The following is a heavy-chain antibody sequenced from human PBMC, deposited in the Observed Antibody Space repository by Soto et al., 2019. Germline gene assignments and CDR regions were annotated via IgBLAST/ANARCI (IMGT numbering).Heavy chain of an antibody. Sequence: SETLSLTCTVSGGSSSSSSYYRGWIRQPPGKGLEWIGCIYYSGSTYYNPSLKSRVTISVDTSKNQFSLKLSSVTAADTAVYYCARTSMVRGVDYYYMDVWGKGTTVTVSS. D-gene: IGHD3-10*01. CDR2: IYYSGST. CDR1: GGSSSSSSYY. CDR3: ARTSMVRGVDYYYMDV. J-gene: IGHJ6*03. V-gene: IGHV4-39*01.